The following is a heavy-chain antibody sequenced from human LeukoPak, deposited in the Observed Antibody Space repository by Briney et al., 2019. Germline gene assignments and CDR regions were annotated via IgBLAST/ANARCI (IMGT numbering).Heavy chain of an antibody. Sequence: GESLKISCKGSGYSFTSYWIGWVRQMPGKGLEWMGIIYPGDSDTRYSPSFQGQVTISADKSISTAYLQWSSLKASDTAMCYCARLLRYCSGGSCYVNWFDPWGQGTLVTVSS. CDR3: ARLLRYCSGGSCYVNWFDP. CDR2: IYPGDSDT. CDR1: GYSFTSYW. D-gene: IGHD2-15*01. J-gene: IGHJ5*02. V-gene: IGHV5-51*01.